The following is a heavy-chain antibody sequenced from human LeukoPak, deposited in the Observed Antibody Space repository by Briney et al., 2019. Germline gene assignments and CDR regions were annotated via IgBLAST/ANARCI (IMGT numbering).Heavy chain of an antibody. Sequence: SETLSLTCTVSGGFISSSSYYWGWIRQPPGKGLEWIGSIYYSGSTYYNPSLKSRVTISVDTSKNQFSLKLSSVTAADTAVYYCARRITAATVWFDPWGQGTLVTVSS. CDR1: GGFISSSSYY. CDR3: ARRITAATVWFDP. V-gene: IGHV4-39*01. D-gene: IGHD2-15*01. CDR2: IYYSGST. J-gene: IGHJ5*02.